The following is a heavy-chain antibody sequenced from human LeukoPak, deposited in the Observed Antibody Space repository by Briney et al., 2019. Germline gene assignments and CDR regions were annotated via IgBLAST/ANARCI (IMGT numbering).Heavy chain of an antibody. J-gene: IGHJ3*02. V-gene: IGHV3-30*02. CDR1: GFTFSDYG. CDR2: IRYDGSNK. CDR3: AKGMTTVTTSEDAFDI. D-gene: IGHD4-17*01. Sequence: GGSLRLSCAASGFTFSDYGIHWVRQAPGKGLEWMAFIRYDGSNKYYADSVKGRFTISRDNSKNTLYLQMSSLRVEDTAVYYCAKGMTTVTTSEDAFDIWGQGTMVTVSS.